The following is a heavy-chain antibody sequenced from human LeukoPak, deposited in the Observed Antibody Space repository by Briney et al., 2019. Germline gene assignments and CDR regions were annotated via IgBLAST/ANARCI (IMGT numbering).Heavy chain of an antibody. CDR1: GFTFSSYG. CDR2: IWYDGSNK. D-gene: IGHD1-26*01. V-gene: IGHV3-30*02. J-gene: IGHJ4*02. CDR3: AKDSGAGSYSPELDY. Sequence: GGSLRLSCAASGFTFSSYGMHWVRQAPGKGLEWVAVIWYDGSNKYYADSVKGRFTISRDNSKNTLYLQMNSLRAEDTAVYYCAKDSGAGSYSPELDYWGQGTLVTVSS.